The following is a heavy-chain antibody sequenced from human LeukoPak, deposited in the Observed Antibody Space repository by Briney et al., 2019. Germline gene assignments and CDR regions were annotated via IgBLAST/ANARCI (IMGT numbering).Heavy chain of an antibody. D-gene: IGHD4-17*01. V-gene: IGHV1-18*01. CDR2: ISAYNGNT. CDR3: AKGAVREGPYGDYSDY. J-gene: IGHJ4*02. Sequence: ASVKVSCKASGYTFTSYGISWVRQAPGQGLEWMGWISAYNGNTNYAQKLQGRVTMTTDTSTSTAYMELRSLRSDDTAVYYCAKGAVREGPYGDYSDYWGQGTLVTVSS. CDR1: GYTFTSYG.